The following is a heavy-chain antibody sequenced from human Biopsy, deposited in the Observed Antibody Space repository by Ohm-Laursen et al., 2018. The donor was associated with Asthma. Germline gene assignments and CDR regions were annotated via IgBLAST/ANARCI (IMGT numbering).Heavy chain of an antibody. CDR1: GYTFTGYY. CDR2: INPNRGGT. J-gene: IGHJ5*02. Sequence: ASVKVSCKASGYTFTGYYMHWVRQAPGQGLEWMGRINPNRGGTNYAQKFQGRVTMTRDTSISTAYMELSRLRSDDTAVYYCAREGITGTTAWFDPWGQGTLVTVSS. CDR3: AREGITGTTAWFDP. D-gene: IGHD1-7*01. V-gene: IGHV1-2*06.